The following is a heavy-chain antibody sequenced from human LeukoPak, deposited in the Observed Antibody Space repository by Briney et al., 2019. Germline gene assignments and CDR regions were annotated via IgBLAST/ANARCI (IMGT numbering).Heavy chain of an antibody. V-gene: IGHV3-74*01. CDR1: GFTFSSYW. Sequence: GGSLRLSCAASGFTFSSYWVHWVRQAPGKGLVWVSRINSDGSSTSYADSVKGRFTISRDNAKNTLYLQMNSLRAEDTAVYYCARDRITMVRGVIILYNWFDPWGQGTLVTVSS. J-gene: IGHJ5*02. CDR3: ARDRITMVRGVIILYNWFDP. CDR2: INSDGSST. D-gene: IGHD3-10*01.